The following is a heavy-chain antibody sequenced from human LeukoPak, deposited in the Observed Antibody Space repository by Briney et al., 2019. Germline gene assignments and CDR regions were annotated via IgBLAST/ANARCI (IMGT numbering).Heavy chain of an antibody. CDR3: ARSGGPSTDYYYYYGMDV. Sequence: GGSLRLSCAASGFTFSSYSMNWVRQAPGKGLEWVSSISSSSYIYYADSMKCRFTISRDNPKNSLYLQMNSLRAEDTAVYYCARSGGPSTDYYYYYGMDVWGKGTTVTVSS. J-gene: IGHJ6*04. CDR2: ISSSSYI. D-gene: IGHD3-16*01. V-gene: IGHV3-21*01. CDR1: GFTFSSYS.